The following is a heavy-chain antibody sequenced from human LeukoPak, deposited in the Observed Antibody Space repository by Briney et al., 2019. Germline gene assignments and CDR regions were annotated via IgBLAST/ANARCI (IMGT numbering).Heavy chain of an antibody. D-gene: IGHD6-13*01. CDR2: IWYDGSNK. Sequence: GRSLRLSCEASGFTFSSFGLHWVRQAPGKGLEWVAVIWYDGSNKYCADSVKGRFTISRDNSKNTLYLQMSSLRAEDAALYYCARDSSPGIAAAGFDYWGQGTPVTVSS. CDR3: ARDSSPGIAAAGFDY. J-gene: IGHJ4*02. V-gene: IGHV3-33*01. CDR1: GFTFSSFG.